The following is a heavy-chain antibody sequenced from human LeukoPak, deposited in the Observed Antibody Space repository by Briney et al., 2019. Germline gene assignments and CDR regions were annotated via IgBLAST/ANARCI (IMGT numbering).Heavy chain of an antibody. Sequence: GGSLRLSCAASGFTVSRNYMSWVRQAPGKGLEWVSVIYSGGSTYYADSVKGRFTISRDNSKNTLYLQMNSLRAEDTAVYYCAKVSGSYYYGMDVWGQGTTVTVSS. CDR3: AKVSGSYYYGMDV. CDR2: IYSGGST. CDR1: GFTVSRNY. J-gene: IGHJ6*02. V-gene: IGHV3-66*01. D-gene: IGHD5-12*01.